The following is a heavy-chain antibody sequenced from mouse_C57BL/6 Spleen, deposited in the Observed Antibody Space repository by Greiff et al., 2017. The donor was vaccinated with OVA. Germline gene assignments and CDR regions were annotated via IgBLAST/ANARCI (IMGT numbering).Heavy chain of an antibody. Sequence: EVMLVESGGGLVQPGGSMKLSCVASGFTFSNYWMNWVRQSPEKGLEWVAQIRLKSDNYATHYAESVKGRFTISRDDSKSSVYLQMNNLRAEDTGIYYCTVWGYYGSKAWFAYWGQGTLVTVSA. CDR2: IRLKSDNYAT. CDR1: GFTFSNYW. V-gene: IGHV6-3*01. D-gene: IGHD1-1*01. CDR3: TVWGYYGSKAWFAY. J-gene: IGHJ3*01.